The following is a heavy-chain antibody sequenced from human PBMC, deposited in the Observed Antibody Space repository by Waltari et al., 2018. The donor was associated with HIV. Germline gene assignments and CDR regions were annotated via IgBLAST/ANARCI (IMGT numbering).Heavy chain of an antibody. J-gene: IGHJ4*02. Sequence: QVQLVESGGGVVEPGRSLRFTCARSGFTFRSFGIHWVRQARGKGLEWVAVIWYDGTDEYYVDSVKGRFTISRDNSKNTVYLQMSSLRAEDTGVYFCARERGYTSPFDYWGQGTLVTVSS. V-gene: IGHV3-33*01. CDR2: IWYDGTDE. CDR3: ARERGYTSPFDY. D-gene: IGHD5-18*01. CDR1: GFTFRSFG.